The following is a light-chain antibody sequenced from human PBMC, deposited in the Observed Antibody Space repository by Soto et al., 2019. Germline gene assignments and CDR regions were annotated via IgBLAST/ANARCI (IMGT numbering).Light chain of an antibody. CDR3: QLYNNWPPRT. CDR1: QSVSSS. J-gene: IGKJ1*01. V-gene: IGKV3-15*01. CDR2: GAS. Sequence: EIVMTQSPATLSVSPWERATLSCRASQSVSSSLAWYQQKPGQAHRLLIYGASTRSTGIPARFSGSGSETEFTLTLSSRQSEDFAVYYCQLYNNWPPRTFGQGTKVEIK.